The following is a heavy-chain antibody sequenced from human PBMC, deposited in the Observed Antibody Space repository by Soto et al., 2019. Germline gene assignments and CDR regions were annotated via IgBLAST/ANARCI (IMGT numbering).Heavy chain of an antibody. CDR1: GYTFTGYY. J-gene: IGHJ3*02. Sequence: QVQLVQSGAEVKKPGALVKVSCKASGYTFTGYYMHWVRQAPGQGLEWMGWINPNSGGTNYAQKFQGWVTMTRDTSISTAYMELSRLRSDDTAVYYCARDRTTSRYCTNGVCYDAFDIWGQGTMVTVSS. CDR3: ARDRTTSRYCTNGVCYDAFDI. D-gene: IGHD2-8*01. V-gene: IGHV1-2*04. CDR2: INPNSGGT.